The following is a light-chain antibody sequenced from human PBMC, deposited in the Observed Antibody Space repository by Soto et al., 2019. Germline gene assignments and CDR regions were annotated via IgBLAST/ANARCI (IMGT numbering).Light chain of an antibody. CDR2: LNSDGSH. CDR1: SGHSSYA. V-gene: IGLV4-69*01. J-gene: IGLJ2*01. Sequence: QSVLTQSPSASASLGASVKLTCNLSSGHSSYAIAWHQQQPEKGPRYLMKLNSDGSHNKGDGIPDRFSGSSSGAERYLTISSLQSEDEADYYCQTWNTGTHVVFGGGTKVTVL. CDR3: QTWNTGTHVV.